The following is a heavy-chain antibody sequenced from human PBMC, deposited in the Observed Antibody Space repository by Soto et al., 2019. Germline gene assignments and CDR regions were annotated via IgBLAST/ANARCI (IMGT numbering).Heavy chain of an antibody. V-gene: IGHV4-59*08. CDR2: IYYSGNT. CDR1: CGSISSYY. J-gene: IGHJ6*03. Sequence: PSETLSLTCTVSCGSISSYYWSWIRQPPGKGLESIGYIYYSGNTNYNPSLKSRVAISIDTSKNQFSLKLSSVTAADTAVYYCARTVRGVIPISIWASESGFYYYMDVWGKGTTVTVSS. CDR3: ARTVRGVIPISIWASESGFYYYMDV. D-gene: IGHD3-10*02.